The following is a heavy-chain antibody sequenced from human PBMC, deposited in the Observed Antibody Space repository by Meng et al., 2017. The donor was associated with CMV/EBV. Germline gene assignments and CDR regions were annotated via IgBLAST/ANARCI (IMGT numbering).Heavy chain of an antibody. CDR3: ANEKSGSYSY. J-gene: IGHJ4*02. CDR2: ISGSGGST. Sequence: GESLKISCAASGFTFSSYAMSWVRQAPGKGLEWVSAISGSGGSTYYADSVKGRFTISRDNSKNTPYLQMNSLRAEDTAVYYCANEKSGSYSYWGQGTLVTVSS. D-gene: IGHD1-26*01. V-gene: IGHV3-23*01. CDR1: GFTFSSYA.